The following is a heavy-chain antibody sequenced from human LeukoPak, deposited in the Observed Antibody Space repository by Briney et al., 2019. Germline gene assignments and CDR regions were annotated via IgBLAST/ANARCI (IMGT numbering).Heavy chain of an antibody. Sequence: GGSLRLSCAASGFTFSSYAMHWVRQAPGKGLEWVAVISYDGSNKYYADSVKGRFTISRDNSKNTLYLQMNSLRAEDTAVYYCARVLWFGARYNWFDPWGQGTLVTVSS. V-gene: IGHV3-30*04. D-gene: IGHD3-10*01. CDR1: GFTFSSYA. CDR2: ISYDGSNK. J-gene: IGHJ5*02. CDR3: ARVLWFGARYNWFDP.